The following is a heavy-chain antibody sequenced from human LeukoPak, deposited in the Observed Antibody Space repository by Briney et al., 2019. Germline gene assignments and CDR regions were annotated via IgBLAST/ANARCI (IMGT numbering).Heavy chain of an antibody. Sequence: GGSLRLSCVASGFSLSGYWMNWVRQAPGKGLEWVANIKQDGSEKYYVDSVKGRFTISRDNAKKSLYLQMNSLRAEDTAVYYCASREAARFDYWGQGALVTVSS. CDR2: IKQDGSEK. D-gene: IGHD6-6*01. CDR1: GFSLSGYW. CDR3: ASREAARFDY. V-gene: IGHV3-7*03. J-gene: IGHJ4*02.